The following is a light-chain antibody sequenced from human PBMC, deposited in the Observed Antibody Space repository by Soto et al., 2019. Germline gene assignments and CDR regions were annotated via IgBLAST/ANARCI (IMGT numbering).Light chain of an antibody. Sequence: DIQMTQSPSTLSASVGDRVTITCRASQSISSWLAWYQQKPGKAPKLLIYKASSLESGVPSRFSGSRSGTAFTLTISSLQPDDFATYYCEQYNSSPSFGPGTKVEIQ. J-gene: IGKJ1*01. CDR1: QSISSW. CDR2: KAS. CDR3: EQYNSSPS. V-gene: IGKV1-5*03.